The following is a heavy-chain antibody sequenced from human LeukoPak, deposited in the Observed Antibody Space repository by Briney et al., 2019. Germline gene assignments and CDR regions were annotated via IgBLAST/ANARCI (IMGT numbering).Heavy chain of an antibody. CDR3: ARVQYDYVWGSYRYRADWFDP. CDR1: GGSISSGDYY. J-gene: IGHJ5*02. Sequence: SQTLSLTCTVSGGSISSGDYYWSWIRQPPGKGLEGIGYIYYSGRPYYNPSLKSRVTISVDTSKNQFSLKLSSVTAADTAVYYCARVQYDYVWGSYRYRADWFDPWGQGTLVTVSS. D-gene: IGHD3-16*02. CDR2: IYYSGRP. V-gene: IGHV4-30-4*01.